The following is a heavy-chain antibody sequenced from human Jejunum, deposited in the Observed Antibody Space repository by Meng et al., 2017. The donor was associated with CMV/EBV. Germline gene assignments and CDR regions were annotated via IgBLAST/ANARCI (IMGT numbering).Heavy chain of an antibody. D-gene: IGHD2-21*01. CDR2: IHYDASSI. CDR3: ARDIKWHIDY. Sequence: SCAASGFTFGDYGMHWVRQAPGKGLEWVTFIHYDASSIDYADSVKGRFTVSRDNSKNTLYLQMNSLRPEDTAVYFCARDIKWHIDYWGQGMLVTVSS. V-gene: IGHV3-30*02. J-gene: IGHJ4*02. CDR1: GFTFGDYG.